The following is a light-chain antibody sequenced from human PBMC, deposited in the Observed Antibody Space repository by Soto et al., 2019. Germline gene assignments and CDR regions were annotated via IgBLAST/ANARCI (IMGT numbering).Light chain of an antibody. CDR3: GSWDSSLSAYV. J-gene: IGLJ1*01. V-gene: IGLV1-51*01. CDR2: DNN. Sequence: QSVLTQPPSVSAAPGQKVTISCSGSSSNIGSNYVSWYQQLPGTAPKLLIYDNNKRPSGIPDRFSGSKSGTSATLGITGFQTGDEADYYCGSWDSSLSAYVFGTGTRSPS. CDR1: SSNIGSNY.